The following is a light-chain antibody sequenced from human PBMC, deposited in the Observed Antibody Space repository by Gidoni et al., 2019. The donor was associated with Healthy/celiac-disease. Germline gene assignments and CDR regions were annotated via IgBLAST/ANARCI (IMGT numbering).Light chain of an antibody. CDR3: YSTDSSGNHRV. Sequence: SYEPTQPPSVSVSPGPPARITCPGDALPKKYAYWYQQKSGQAPVLVIYEDSKRPSGIPERFSGSSSGTMATLTISGAQVEDEADYYCYSTDSSGNHRVFGGGTKLTVL. CDR2: EDS. CDR1: ALPKKY. J-gene: IGLJ3*02. V-gene: IGLV3-10*01.